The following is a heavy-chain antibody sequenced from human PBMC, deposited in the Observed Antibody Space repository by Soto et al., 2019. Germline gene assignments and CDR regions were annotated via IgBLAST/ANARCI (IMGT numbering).Heavy chain of an antibody. CDR1: GLTFSSYA. D-gene: IGHD2-15*01. V-gene: IGHV3-23*01. CDR2: ISGSGGST. CDR3: ARVYCSGGSCYQYYYYYGMDV. Sequence: PGGSLRLSCAASGLTFSSYAMSWVRQAPGKGLEWVSAISGSGGSTYYADSVKGRFTISRDNSKNTLYLQMNSLRAEDTAVYYSARVYCSGGSCYQYYYYYGMDVWGQGTTVTVSS. J-gene: IGHJ6*02.